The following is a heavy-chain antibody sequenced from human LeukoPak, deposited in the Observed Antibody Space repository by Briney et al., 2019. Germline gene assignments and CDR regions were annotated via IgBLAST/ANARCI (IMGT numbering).Heavy chain of an antibody. CDR1: GFTFSSYW. CDR2: IKQDGSEK. J-gene: IGHJ6*03. V-gene: IGHV3-7*03. D-gene: IGHD6-13*01. CDR3: ARGLQLLSYYYYYMDV. Sequence: GGSLRLSCAASGFTFSSYWMSWVRQAPGKGLEWVANIKQDGSEKYYVDSVKGRFTISRDNAKNSLYLQMNSLRAEDTAVYYCARGLQLLSYYYYYMDVWGKGTTVTVSS.